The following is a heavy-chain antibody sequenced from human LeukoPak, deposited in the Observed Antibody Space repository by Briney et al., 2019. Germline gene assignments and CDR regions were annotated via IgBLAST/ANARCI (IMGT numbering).Heavy chain of an antibody. D-gene: IGHD2-2*02. CDR1: GYTFTSYG. CDR3: ARDGYCSSTSCYTDYFDY. J-gene: IGHJ4*02. V-gene: IGHV1-18*01. CDR2: ISAYNGNT. Sequence: ASVTVSCKASGYTFTSYGISWVRQAPGQGLDWMGWISAYNGNTNYAQKLQGRVTMTTDTSTSTAYMELRSLRSDDTAVYYCARDGYCSSTSCYTDYFDYWGQGTLVTVSS.